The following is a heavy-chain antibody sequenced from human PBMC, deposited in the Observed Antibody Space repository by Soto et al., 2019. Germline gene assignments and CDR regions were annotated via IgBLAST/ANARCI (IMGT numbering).Heavy chain of an antibody. CDR2: IIPIFGTS. CDR1: AGTFSSYA. CDR3: ARAVVVNAIQHCCYGMDV. V-gene: IGHV1-69*01. D-gene: IGHD2-21*01. Sequence: QVQLVQSGAEVKNPGSSVKVSCKASAGTFSSYAISWVRQAPGQGLEWMGRIIPIFGTSNYAQTFQGRVTITADESTRTAYMELRSLGSEDKAVYYCARAVVVNAIQHCCYGMDVWGQGTTVTVSS. J-gene: IGHJ6*02.